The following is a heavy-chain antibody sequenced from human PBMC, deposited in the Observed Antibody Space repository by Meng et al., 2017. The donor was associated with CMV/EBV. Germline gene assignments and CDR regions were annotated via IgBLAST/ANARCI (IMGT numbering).Heavy chain of an antibody. CDR3: ARGGIAAAGLH. V-gene: IGHV4-39*07. D-gene: IGHD6-13*01. J-gene: IGHJ4*02. CDR2: IYYSGST. Sequence: QLQLQESGPGRVKPSETLSLPFTVSGGSISSSSYYWGWIRQPPGKGLEWIGSIYYSGSTYYNPSLKSRVTISVDTSKNQFSLKLSSVTAADTAVYYCARGGIAAAGLHWGQGTLVTVSS. CDR1: GGSISSSSYY.